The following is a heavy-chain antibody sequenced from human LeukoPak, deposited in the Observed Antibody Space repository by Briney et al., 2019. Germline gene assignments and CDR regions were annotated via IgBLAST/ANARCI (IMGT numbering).Heavy chain of an antibody. J-gene: IGHJ6*03. CDR3: AMSEMVRGVDYYMDV. D-gene: IGHD3-10*01. V-gene: IGHV1-18*01. CDR1: GYTFTSYG. Sequence: ASVKVSCKASGYTFTSYGISWVRQAPGRGLEWMGWISAYNGNTNYAQKLQGRVTMTTDTSTSTAYMKLRSLRSDDTAVYYCAMSEMVRGVDYYMDVWGRGTTVTVSS. CDR2: ISAYNGNT.